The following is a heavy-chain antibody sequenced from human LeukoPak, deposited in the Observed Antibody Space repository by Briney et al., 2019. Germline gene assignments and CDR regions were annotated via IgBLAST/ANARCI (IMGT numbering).Heavy chain of an antibody. CDR1: GGSISSSSYY. CDR2: IYYSGST. V-gene: IGHV4-39*07. Sequence: SETLSLTCTVSGGSISSSSYYWGWIRQPPGKGLEWIGSIYYSGSTYYNPSLKSRVTISVDTSKNQFSLKLSSVTAADTAVYYCARGETIFLGRFDPWGQGTLVTVSS. J-gene: IGHJ5*02. CDR3: ARGETIFLGRFDP. D-gene: IGHD3-3*01.